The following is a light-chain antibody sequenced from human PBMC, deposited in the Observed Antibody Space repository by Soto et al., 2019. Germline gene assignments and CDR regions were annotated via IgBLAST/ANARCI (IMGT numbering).Light chain of an antibody. CDR1: QNINSY. CDR3: QQRNSWPFT. CDR2: ATS. J-gene: IGKJ3*01. Sequence: EIVLTQSPATLSLSPGERATLSCRASQNINSYLAWYQQKPGQAPRILIYATSNRATGIPARLSGSGSGTDFTLSISSLEPEYFAVYYCQQRNSWPFTFGPGTKVYIK. V-gene: IGKV3-11*01.